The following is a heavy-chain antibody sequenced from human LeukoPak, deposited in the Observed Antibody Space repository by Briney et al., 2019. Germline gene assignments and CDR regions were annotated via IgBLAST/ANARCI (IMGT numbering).Heavy chain of an antibody. V-gene: IGHV1-3*01. CDR1: GYTFTSYA. D-gene: IGHD6-13*01. J-gene: IGHJ4*02. CDR2: INAGNGNT. Sequence: ASVKVSCKASGYTFTSYAMHWVRQAPGQRLEWMGWINAGNGNTKYSQKFQGRVTITRDTSASTAYMELSSLRSEDTAVYYCARGVGKAAGNFDYWGQGTLVTVSS. CDR3: ARGVGKAAGNFDY.